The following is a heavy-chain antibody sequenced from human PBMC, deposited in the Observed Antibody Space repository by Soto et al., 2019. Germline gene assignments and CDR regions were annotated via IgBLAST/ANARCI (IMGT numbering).Heavy chain of an antibody. J-gene: IGHJ4*02. V-gene: IGHV3-11*01. CDR2: ISGTGSII. CDR3: GRAPNCNYADH. CDR1: GFTFSDYY. D-gene: IGHD1-1*01. Sequence: LRLSCAASGFTFSDYYMSWIRQAPGKGLEWIAHISGTGSIIYHADSVKGRFTISRNNAKHSLYLQMNSLRADDTAVYSCGRAPNCNYADHWGQGTLVTVSS.